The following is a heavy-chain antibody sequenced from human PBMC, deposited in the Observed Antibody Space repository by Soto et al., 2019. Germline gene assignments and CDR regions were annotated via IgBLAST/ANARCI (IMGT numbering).Heavy chain of an antibody. CDR1: GGSISSYY. CDR3: ARTLFRWGIWFDP. Sequence: PSETLSLTCTVSGGSISSYYWSWIRQPPGKGLEWIGYIYYSGSTNYNPSLKSRVTISVDTSKNQFSLKLSSVTAADTAVYYWARTLFRWGIWFDPWGQGTLVTVSS. D-gene: IGHD3-16*01. J-gene: IGHJ5*02. CDR2: IYYSGST. V-gene: IGHV4-59*01.